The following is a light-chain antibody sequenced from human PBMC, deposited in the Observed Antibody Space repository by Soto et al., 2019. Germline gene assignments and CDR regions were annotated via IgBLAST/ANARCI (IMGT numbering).Light chain of an antibody. V-gene: IGLV1-40*01. CDR3: QSYDSSLRGSV. Sequence: QSVLTQPPSVSGAPGQRVTISCTGSSSNIGAGYDVHWYQQLPGTAPKLLIYGNSNRPSGVPDRFSGSKSGTSASLAITGLQAEDEADCYCQSYDSSLRGSVCGGGTKLPVL. CDR2: GNS. CDR1: SSNIGAGYD. J-gene: IGLJ3*02.